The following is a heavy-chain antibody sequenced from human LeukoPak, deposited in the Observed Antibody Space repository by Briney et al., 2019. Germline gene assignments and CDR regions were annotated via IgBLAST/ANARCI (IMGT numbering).Heavy chain of an antibody. J-gene: IGHJ5*02. CDR2: INPSSGGT. CDR3: ARDYCSSTSCLVDWFDP. D-gene: IGHD2-2*01. Sequence: ASVKVSCKASGYTFTGYYMHWVRQAPGQGLEWMGWINPSSGGTNYAQEFQGRVTMTRDTSINTAYMELSRLRSDDTAVYYCARDYCSSTSCLVDWFDPWGQGTLVTVSS. V-gene: IGHV1-2*02. CDR1: GYTFTGYY.